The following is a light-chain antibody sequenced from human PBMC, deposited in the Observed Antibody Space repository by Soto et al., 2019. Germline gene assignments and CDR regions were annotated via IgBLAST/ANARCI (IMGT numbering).Light chain of an antibody. CDR1: NSGVVNYEY. CDR3: LSYGKV. J-gene: IGLJ1*01. V-gene: IGLV2-23*01. Sequence: QSALSQPASVSGSPGQSITISCTGINSGVVNYEYVSWYQQFPDKAPKLIIYEGRERPSGVSDRFSSSKSDNAASLTISALQTEDEAAYFCLSYGKVFGTGTKVTVL. CDR2: EGR.